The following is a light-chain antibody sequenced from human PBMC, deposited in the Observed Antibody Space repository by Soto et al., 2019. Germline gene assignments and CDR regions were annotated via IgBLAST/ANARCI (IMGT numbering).Light chain of an antibody. CDR3: SSFAGNNHVV. Sequence: QSALTQPPSASGSPGQSVTISCTGTSSDVGGYNYVSWYQQHPGKAPKLMISEVSKRPSGVPDRFSGSKSGNTASLNVSGLQAEDEADYYCSSFAGNNHVVFGGGTQLTVL. J-gene: IGLJ2*01. V-gene: IGLV2-8*01. CDR2: EVS. CDR1: SSDVGGYNY.